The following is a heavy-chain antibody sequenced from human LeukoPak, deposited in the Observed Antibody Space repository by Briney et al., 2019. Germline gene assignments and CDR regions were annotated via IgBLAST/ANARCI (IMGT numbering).Heavy chain of an antibody. Sequence: GGSLRLSSAASGFTFSSYGMHWVRQAPGKGLEWVAVISYDGSNKYYADSVKGRFTISRDNSKNTLYLQMNSLRAEDTAVYYCAKEMAPIAAASQDWGQGTLVTVSS. CDR3: AKEMAPIAAASQD. V-gene: IGHV3-30*18. J-gene: IGHJ4*02. CDR2: ISYDGSNK. CDR1: GFTFSSYG. D-gene: IGHD6-13*01.